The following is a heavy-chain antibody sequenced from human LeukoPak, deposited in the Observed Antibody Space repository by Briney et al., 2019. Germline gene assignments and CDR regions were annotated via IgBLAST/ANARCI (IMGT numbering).Heavy chain of an antibody. V-gene: IGHV1-69*04. CDR2: IIPILGIA. D-gene: IGHD6-13*01. J-gene: IGHJ4*02. CDR1: GGTFSSYA. CDR3: ARDTPSPVIGAAALDY. Sequence: GASVKVSCKASGGTFSSYAISWVRQAPGQGLEWMGRIIPILGIANYAQKFQGRVTITADKSTSTAYMELSSLRSEDTAVHYCARDTPSPVIGAAALDYWGQGTLVTVSS.